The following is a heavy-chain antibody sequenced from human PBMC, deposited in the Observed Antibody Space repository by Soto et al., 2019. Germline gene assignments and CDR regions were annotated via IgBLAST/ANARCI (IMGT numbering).Heavy chain of an antibody. CDR1: GGTFNTYT. J-gene: IGHJ3*02. CDR2: IIPMLTVT. CDR3: SIGSWSAETFDI. D-gene: IGHD2-2*01. Sequence: QVHLVQSGAEVKTPGSSVKVSCKAAGGTFNTYTLIWVRQAPGHGLEWMGRIIPMLTVTNSAQKFQGRVTLTADKSTGTAFMELTSLRSDDTAIYYCSIGSWSAETFDICGQGTMVTVSS. V-gene: IGHV1-69*02.